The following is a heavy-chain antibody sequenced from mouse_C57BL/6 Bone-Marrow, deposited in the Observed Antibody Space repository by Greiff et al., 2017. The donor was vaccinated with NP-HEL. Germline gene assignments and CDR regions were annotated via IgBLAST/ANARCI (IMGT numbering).Heavy chain of an antibody. Sequence: QVQLKQPGAELVKPGASVKLSCKASGYTFTSYWMHWVKQRPGQGLEWIGMIHPNSGSTNYNEKFKSKATLTVDKSSSTAYMQLSSLTSEDSAVYYCASSLWYFDVWGTGTTVTVSS. CDR1: GYTFTSYW. CDR3: ASSLWYFDV. V-gene: IGHV1-64*01. CDR2: IHPNSGST. J-gene: IGHJ1*03.